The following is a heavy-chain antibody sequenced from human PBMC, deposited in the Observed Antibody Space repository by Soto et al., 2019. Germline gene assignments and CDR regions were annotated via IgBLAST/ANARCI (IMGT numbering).Heavy chain of an antibody. V-gene: IGHV4-34*01. CDR3: ARGGQERSFDP. J-gene: IGHJ5*02. CDR2: INHSGST. CDR1: GGSFSGYY. D-gene: IGHD1-26*01. Sequence: SETLSLTCAVYGGSFSGYYWSWIRQPPGKGLEWIGEINHSGSTNYNPSLKSRVTISVDTSKNQFSLKLSSVTAADTAVYYCARGGQERSFDPWGQGTLVTVSS.